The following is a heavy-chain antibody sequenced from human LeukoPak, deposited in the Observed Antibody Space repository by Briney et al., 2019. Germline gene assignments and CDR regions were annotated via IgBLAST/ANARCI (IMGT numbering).Heavy chain of an antibody. CDR2: IYYSGST. V-gene: IGHV4-39*07. CDR1: GGSISSSSYY. CDR3: ASTTIVGANTHAFDI. Sequence: SETLSLTCTVSGGSISSSSYYWGWIRQPPGKGLEWIGSIYYSGSTYYNPSLKSRVTISVDTSKNQFSLKLSSVTAADTAVYYCASTTIVGANTHAFDIWGQGTMVTVSS. D-gene: IGHD1-26*01. J-gene: IGHJ3*02.